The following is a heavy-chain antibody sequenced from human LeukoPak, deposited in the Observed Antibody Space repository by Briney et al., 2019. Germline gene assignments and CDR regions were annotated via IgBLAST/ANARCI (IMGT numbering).Heavy chain of an antibody. D-gene: IGHD3-22*01. Sequence: PGGSLRLSCAASGFTFSSYEMNWVRQAPGKGLEWVSYISSSGSTIYYADSVKGRFTISRDNSKNTLYLQMNSLRAEDTAVYYCAKDYYHDSSGYLDYWGQGTLVTVSS. J-gene: IGHJ4*02. V-gene: IGHV3-48*03. CDR2: ISSSGSTI. CDR3: AKDYYHDSSGYLDY. CDR1: GFTFSSYE.